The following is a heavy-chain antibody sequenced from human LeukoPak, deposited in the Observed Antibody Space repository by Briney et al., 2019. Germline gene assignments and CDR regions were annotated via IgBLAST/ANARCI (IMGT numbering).Heavy chain of an antibody. J-gene: IGHJ4*02. CDR2: IYYSGST. D-gene: IGHD3-10*01. CDR3: ARGPRYYGSGIYDY. Sequence: SQTLSLTCTVSGGSISSGDYYWSWIRQPPGKGLEWIGYIYYSGSTYYNPSLKSRVTISVDTSKNQFSLKLSSVTAADTAVYYCARGPRYYGSGIYDYWGQGTLVTVSS. CDR1: GGSISSGDYY. V-gene: IGHV4-30-4*01.